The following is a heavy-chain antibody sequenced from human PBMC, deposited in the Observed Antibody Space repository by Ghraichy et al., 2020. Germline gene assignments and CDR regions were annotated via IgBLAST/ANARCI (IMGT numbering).Heavy chain of an antibody. D-gene: IGHD3-16*01. V-gene: IGHV3-7*01. Sequence: GESLNISCAASGFTFTRYWMSWVRQAPGKGPEWVASINLDGSAKKYVDSVKGRITISRDNAKNSLYLQMNSLRAEETAVYYCARWYDASDYWGQGTLVTVSS. CDR3: ARWYDASDY. CDR2: INLDGSAK. CDR1: GFTFTRYW. J-gene: IGHJ4*02.